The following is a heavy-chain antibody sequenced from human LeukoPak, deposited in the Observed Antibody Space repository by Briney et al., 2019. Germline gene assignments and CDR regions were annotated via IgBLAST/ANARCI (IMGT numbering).Heavy chain of an antibody. CDR2: INPNSGGT. V-gene: IGHV1-2*04. CDR1: GYTFTGYY. CDR3: ATVGRSSLYMDV. J-gene: IGHJ6*03. D-gene: IGHD6-13*01. Sequence: ASVKVSCKASGYTFTGYYMHWVRQAPGQGLEWMGWINPNSGGTNYAQKFQGWVTMTRDTSISTAYMELSSLRSEDTAVYYCATVGRSSLYMDVWGKGTTVTVSS.